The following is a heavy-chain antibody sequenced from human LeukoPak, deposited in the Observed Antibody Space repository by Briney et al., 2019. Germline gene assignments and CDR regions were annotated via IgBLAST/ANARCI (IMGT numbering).Heavy chain of an antibody. CDR1: GYSFTSYW. J-gene: IGHJ4*02. D-gene: IGHD4-23*01. V-gene: IGHV5-51*01. CDR2: IYPGDSDT. Sequence: GESLKISCKGSGYSFTSYWIGWVRQMPGKGLEWMGIIYPGDSDTRYSPSFQGQVTISADKSISTAYLQWSSLKASDTAMYYCARRRRVDYGGNQGIYFDYWGQGTLVTVSS. CDR3: ARRRRVDYGGNQGIYFDY.